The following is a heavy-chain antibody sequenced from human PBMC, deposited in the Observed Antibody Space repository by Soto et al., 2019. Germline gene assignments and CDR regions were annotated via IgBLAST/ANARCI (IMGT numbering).Heavy chain of an antibody. CDR1: GYTLTSYA. CDR2: INAGNGNT. Sequence: QVQLVQSGAEVKKPGASVKVSCKASGYTLTSYAMHWVRQAPGQRLEWMGWINAGNGNTKYSQKFQGRATMTRDTSASTAYMELSSLRSEDTAVYYCATSRTKDSSGYYSYYFDYWGQGTLVTVSS. CDR3: ATSRTKDSSGYYSYYFDY. D-gene: IGHD3-22*01. J-gene: IGHJ4*02. V-gene: IGHV1-3*01.